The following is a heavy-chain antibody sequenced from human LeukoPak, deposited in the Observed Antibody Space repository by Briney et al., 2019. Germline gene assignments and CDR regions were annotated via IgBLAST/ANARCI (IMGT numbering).Heavy chain of an antibody. CDR2: FEPEDGET. V-gene: IGHV1-24*01. J-gene: IGHJ4*02. Sequence: ASVKVSCKVSGYTLTELFMHWVRQAPGKGLEWMGGFEPEDGETIYAQKFQGRVTMTEDTSTDTAYMERSSLRSEDRAVCYCAKVAGSGSYPDYWGQGTLVTVSS. D-gene: IGHD3-10*01. CDR1: GYTLTELF. CDR3: AKVAGSGSYPDY.